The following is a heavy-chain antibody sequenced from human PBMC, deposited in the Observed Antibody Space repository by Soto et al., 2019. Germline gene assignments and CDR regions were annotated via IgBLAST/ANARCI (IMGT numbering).Heavy chain of an antibody. J-gene: IGHJ4*02. CDR3: AKDTPVVMFLFDS. D-gene: IGHD2-15*01. CDR2: ITDTGVST. V-gene: IGHV3-23*01. Sequence: EVQLLESGGVLVQPGGSLRLSCTASGFTFFTYAMTWVRQAPGKGLEWVSSITDTGVSTYYADSVKGRFTISRDNSKNTLYLQMNSLRTDDSAVYYCAKDTPVVMFLFDSWGRGTLVTVSS. CDR1: GFTFFTYA.